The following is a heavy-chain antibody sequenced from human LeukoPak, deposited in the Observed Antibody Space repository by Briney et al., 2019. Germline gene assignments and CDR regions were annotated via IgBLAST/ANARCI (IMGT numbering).Heavy chain of an antibody. J-gene: IGHJ4*02. V-gene: IGHV1-46*01. Sequence: ASVKVSCKASGYTFTNYYIHWVRQAPGQGLEWMGLINPGGANTNYAQNFQGRVTMARDTSTSTVYMELSSLRAEDTALYYCARGRRIRGLFSRGYYFDYWGQGTLVTVSS. CDR3: ARGRRIRGLFSRGYYFDY. D-gene: IGHD3-10*01. CDR1: GYTFTNYY. CDR2: INPGGANT.